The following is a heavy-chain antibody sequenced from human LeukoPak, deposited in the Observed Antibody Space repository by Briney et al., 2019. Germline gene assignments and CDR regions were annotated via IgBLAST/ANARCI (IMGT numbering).Heavy chain of an antibody. CDR3: AADLLGAAAYS. J-gene: IGHJ5*02. D-gene: IGHD6-13*01. V-gene: IGHV1-58*01. Sequence: SVKVSCKASGFSFSSSAVQWVRQARGQRLEWIGWIVVGSGTTQYAQNFQERVTITRDMSTATAYMELNSLRSGDTAVYCCAADLLGAAAYSWGQGTLVTVSS. CDR1: GFSFSSSA. CDR2: IVVGSGTT.